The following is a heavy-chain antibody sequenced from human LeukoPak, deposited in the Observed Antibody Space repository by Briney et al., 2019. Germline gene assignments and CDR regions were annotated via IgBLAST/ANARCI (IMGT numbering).Heavy chain of an antibody. CDR3: ARQLWSGYYHNWFDP. J-gene: IGHJ5*02. V-gene: IGHV5-51*01. CDR2: IYPGDSDT. Sequence: GESLKISCKGSGYSFTSYWIGWVRQMPGKGLEWMGIIYPGDSDTRYSPSFQGQVTNSADKSISTAYLQWSSLKASDTAMYYCARQLWSGYYHNWFDPWGQGTLVTVSS. D-gene: IGHD3-3*01. CDR1: GYSFTSYW.